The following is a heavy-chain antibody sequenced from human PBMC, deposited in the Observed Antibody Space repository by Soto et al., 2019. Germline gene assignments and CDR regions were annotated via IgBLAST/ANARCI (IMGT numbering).Heavy chain of an antibody. CDR1: GYTFTSYD. V-gene: IGHV1-8*01. J-gene: IGHJ5*02. CDR3: ARGWDEYSSSLTANWFDP. Sequence: QVQLVQSGAEVRRPGASVKVACKASGYTFTSYDINWVRQAPGQGLEWMGWMSPNSGDRGYAQKFQGRVTMTRDTSITTAYMELSRLRSEDTAVYYCARGWDEYSSSLTANWFDPWGQGTLVTVSS. CDR2: MSPNSGDR. D-gene: IGHD6-6*01.